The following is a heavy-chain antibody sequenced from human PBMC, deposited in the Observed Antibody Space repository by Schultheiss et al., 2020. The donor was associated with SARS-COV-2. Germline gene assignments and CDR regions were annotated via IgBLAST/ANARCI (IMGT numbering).Heavy chain of an antibody. CDR1: GFTFSDYY. CDR3: AKEQGHYGGNSGRAKRGHSNWFDP. D-gene: IGHD4-23*01. J-gene: IGHJ5*02. V-gene: IGHV3-11*01. CDR2: ISSSGSTI. Sequence: GESLKISCAASGFTFSDYYMSWIRQAPGKGLEWVSYISSSGSTIYYADSVKGRFTISRDNAKNSLYLQMNSLRAEDTAVYYCAKEQGHYGGNSGRAKRGHSNWFDPWGQGTLVTVSS.